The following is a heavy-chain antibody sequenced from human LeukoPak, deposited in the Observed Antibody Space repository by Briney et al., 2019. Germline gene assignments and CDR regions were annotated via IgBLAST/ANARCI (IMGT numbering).Heavy chain of an antibody. CDR2: INPSGGST. D-gene: IGHD6-19*01. CDR3: ARGRYSSGWYFNWFDP. Sequence: ASVKVSCKASGYTFTSYYMHWVRQAPGQGPEWMGIINPSGGSTSYAQKFQGRVTTTRDTSTSTVYMELSSLRSEDTAVYYCARGRYSSGWYFNWFDPWGQGTLVTVSS. J-gene: IGHJ5*02. V-gene: IGHV1-46*01. CDR1: GYTFTSYY.